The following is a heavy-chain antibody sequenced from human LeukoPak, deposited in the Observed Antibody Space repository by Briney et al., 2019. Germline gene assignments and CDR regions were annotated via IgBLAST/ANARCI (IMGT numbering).Heavy chain of an antibody. CDR3: AKDKNDSGDYYYMDV. J-gene: IGHJ6*03. D-gene: IGHD4-17*01. V-gene: IGHV3-30*02. CDR1: GFTFSSYG. CDR2: IRHDGNHK. Sequence: GGSLRLSCAASGFTFSSYGMHWVRQAPGKGLEWVAFIRHDGNHKNCADSVKGRFTISRDNSKNTLSLQMNSLRAEDTAVYYCAKDKNDSGDYYYMDVWGKGTTVTVSS.